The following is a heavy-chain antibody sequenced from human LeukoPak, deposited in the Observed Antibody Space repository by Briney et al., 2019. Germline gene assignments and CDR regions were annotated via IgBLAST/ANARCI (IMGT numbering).Heavy chain of an antibody. Sequence: GGSLRLSCAASGFTFSSYWTHWVRQVPGKGLVWVSRINSDGSSTGYADSVKGRFTISRDNAKNTLYLQMHSLRAEDTAVYYCARTGYSNGMDVWGQGTTVTVSS. CDR1: GFTFSSYW. V-gene: IGHV3-74*01. CDR2: INSDGSST. J-gene: IGHJ6*02. CDR3: ARTGYSNGMDV. D-gene: IGHD3-9*01.